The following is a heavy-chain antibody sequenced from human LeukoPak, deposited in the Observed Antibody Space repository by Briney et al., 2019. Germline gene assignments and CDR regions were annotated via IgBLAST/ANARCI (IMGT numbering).Heavy chain of an antibody. Sequence: GGSLRLSCAASGFTFSSYGMHWVRQAPGKGLEWVAFIRYDGTDKDYADSVKGRFAISRDDSKNTLYLQMNSLRAEDTAVYYCAKVAFSSPVLGDWGQGTLVTVTS. CDR1: GFTFSSYG. J-gene: IGHJ4*02. CDR2: IRYDGTDK. CDR3: AKVAFSSPVLGD. D-gene: IGHD3-16*01. V-gene: IGHV3-30*02.